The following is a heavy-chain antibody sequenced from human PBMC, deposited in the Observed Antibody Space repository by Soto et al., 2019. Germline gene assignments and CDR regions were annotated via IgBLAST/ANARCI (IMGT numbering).Heavy chain of an antibody. CDR1: GFTFSSYG. CDR2: ISYDGSNK. J-gene: IGHJ4*02. D-gene: IGHD6-13*01. CDR3: AKDEGRGIAAAGTVFDY. Sequence: QVQLVESGGGVVQPGRSLRLSCAASGFTFSSYGMLWVRQAPGKGLEWVAVISYDGSNKYYADSVKGRFTISRDNSKNTLYLQMNSLRAEDTAVYYCAKDEGRGIAAAGTVFDYWGQGTLVTVSS. V-gene: IGHV3-30*18.